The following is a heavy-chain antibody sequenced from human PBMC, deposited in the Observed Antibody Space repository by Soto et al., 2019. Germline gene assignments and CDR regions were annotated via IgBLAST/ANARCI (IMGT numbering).Heavy chain of an antibody. CDR2: INHSVIT. V-gene: IGHV4-34*01. CDR1: GLGFRGYC. CDR3: DRAHNCSSTSTKTTTELES. Sequence: SDTLALACSVCGLGFRGYCCSLILQPPVNGVEWIVEINHSVITNYNPYLKSRVTISVDTSKNQFSLKLSSVTAADTAVYYCDRAHNCSSTSTKTTTELESWGNATL. D-gene: IGHD2-2*01. J-gene: IGHJ5*01.